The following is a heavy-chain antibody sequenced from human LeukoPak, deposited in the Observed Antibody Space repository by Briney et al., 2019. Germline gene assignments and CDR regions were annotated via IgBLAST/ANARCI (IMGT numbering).Heavy chain of an antibody. Sequence: NPSQTLSLTCTVSGGSISSGSYYWSWIRQPAGKGLEWIGRIYTSGSTNYNPSLKSRVTISVDTSKNQFSLKLSSVTAADTAVYYCARDPDFWTGYYYFDYWGQGTLVTVSS. J-gene: IGHJ4*02. V-gene: IGHV4-61*02. CDR1: GGSISSGSYY. CDR3: ARDPDFWTGYYYFDY. D-gene: IGHD3/OR15-3a*01. CDR2: IYTSGST.